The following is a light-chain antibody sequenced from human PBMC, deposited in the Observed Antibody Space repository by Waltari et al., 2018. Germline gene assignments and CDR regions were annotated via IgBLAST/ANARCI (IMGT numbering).Light chain of an antibody. J-gene: IGLJ2*01. CDR3: SSYTTVTTVI. CDR2: DVN. V-gene: IGLV2-14*01. CDR1: SSDIGRYNY. Sequence: QSALTQPASVSGSPGQSITIPCTGTSSDIGRYNYVPWYQQHPGKAPKLMIYDVNNRPSGVSSRFSGSKSGNTASLTISGLQAEDEADYYCSSYTTVTTVIFGGGTKLTVV.